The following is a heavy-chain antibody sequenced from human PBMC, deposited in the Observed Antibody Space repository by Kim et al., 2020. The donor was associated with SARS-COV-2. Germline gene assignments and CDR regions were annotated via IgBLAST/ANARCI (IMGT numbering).Heavy chain of an antibody. Sequence: VKGRFTISRDNAKNSLLLQMNRLRADDTAVYYCVRAGHYDSSGYLRDFDYWGQGTMVTVSS. D-gene: IGHD3-22*01. CDR3: VRAGHYDSSGYLRDFDY. J-gene: IGHJ4*02. V-gene: IGHV3-21*01.